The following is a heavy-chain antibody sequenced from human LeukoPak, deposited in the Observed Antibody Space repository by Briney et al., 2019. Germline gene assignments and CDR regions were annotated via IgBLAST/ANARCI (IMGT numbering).Heavy chain of an antibody. CDR3: ARGREVAFDY. J-gene: IGHJ4*02. CDR1: GFTFSSYS. CDR2: ISSSSSYI. D-gene: IGHD2-15*01. V-gene: IGHV3-21*01. Sequence: GGSLRLSCAASGFTFSSYSMNWVRQAPGKGLEWVSSISSSSSYIYYADSVKGRFTISRDNAKNLLYLQMNSLRAEDTAVYYCARGREVAFDYWGQGTLVTVSS.